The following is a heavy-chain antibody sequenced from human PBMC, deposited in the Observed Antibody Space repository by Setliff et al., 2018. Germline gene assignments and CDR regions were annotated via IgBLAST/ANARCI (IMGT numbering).Heavy chain of an antibody. Sequence: PGGSLRLSCAASGITFKNAWMTWVRQAPGKGLEWVGRIKSKSEGEARDYAAPVKGRFTISRDDSKQIVYLQMNSLKIEDTAVYYCSTGPRDSRNYLNWIGHWGQGALVTVSS. CDR1: GITFKNAW. CDR2: IKSKSEGEAR. J-gene: IGHJ5*02. CDR3: STGPRDSRNYLNWIGH. V-gene: IGHV3-15*01. D-gene: IGHD3-22*01.